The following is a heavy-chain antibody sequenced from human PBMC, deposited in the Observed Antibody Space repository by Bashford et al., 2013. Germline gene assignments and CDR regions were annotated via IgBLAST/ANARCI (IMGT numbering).Heavy chain of an antibody. V-gene: IGHV4-59*11. CDR2: LYYSGNT. J-gene: IGHJ4*01. CDR3: ARATMGSLPYHFDN. D-gene: IGHD2-8*01. Sequence: RPLLYSSETLSLTCTVSGDSIDNHFWTWIRQVPGKGLEWLGYLYYSGNTNYHPSLRSRISISGDSSNNQFFLSLRSVTPADSATYFCARATMGSLPYHFDNWGHGVLVTVSS. CDR1: GDSIDNHF.